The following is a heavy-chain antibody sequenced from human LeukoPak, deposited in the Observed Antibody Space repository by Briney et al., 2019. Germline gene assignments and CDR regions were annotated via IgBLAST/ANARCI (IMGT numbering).Heavy chain of an antibody. D-gene: IGHD3-10*01. CDR3: ARAAIDYYGSGSYPNYYYYGMDV. CDR1: GFTFSDHY. CDR2: TRNKANSYTT. J-gene: IGHJ6*04. Sequence: GGSLRLSCAASGFTFSDHYMDWVRQAPGKGLEWVGRTRNKANSYTTEYAASVKGRFTISRDDSKNSLYLQMNSLKTEDTAVYYCARAAIDYYGSGSYPNYYYYGMDVWGKGTTVTVSS. V-gene: IGHV3-72*01.